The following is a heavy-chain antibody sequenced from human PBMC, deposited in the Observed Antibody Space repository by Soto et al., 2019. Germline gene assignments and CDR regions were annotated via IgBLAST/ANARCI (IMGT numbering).Heavy chain of an antibody. Sequence: SETLSLTCTVSGGSISSGGYYWSWIRQHPGKGLEWIGYIYYSGSTYYNPSLKSRVTISVDTSKNQFSLKLSSVTAADTAVYYCARVLQWELLPLQVDYWGQGTLVTVSS. CDR1: GGSISSGGYY. CDR3: ARVLQWELLPLQVDY. J-gene: IGHJ4*02. D-gene: IGHD1-26*01. V-gene: IGHV4-31*03. CDR2: IYYSGST.